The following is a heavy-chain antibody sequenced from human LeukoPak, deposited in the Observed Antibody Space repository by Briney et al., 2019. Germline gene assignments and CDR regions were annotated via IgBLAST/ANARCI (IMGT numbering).Heavy chain of an antibody. CDR3: ARLPVFPLWYFDL. J-gene: IGHJ2*01. CDR1: GFTFSSYA. Sequence: GGSLRLSCAASGFTFSSYAMSWVRQAPGKGLEWVSAISGSGGSTYYADSVKGRFTISRDNSKNTLYLQMNSLRAEDTAVYYCARLPVFPLWYFDLWGRGTLVTVSS. V-gene: IGHV3-23*01. D-gene: IGHD2-2*01. CDR2: ISGSGGST.